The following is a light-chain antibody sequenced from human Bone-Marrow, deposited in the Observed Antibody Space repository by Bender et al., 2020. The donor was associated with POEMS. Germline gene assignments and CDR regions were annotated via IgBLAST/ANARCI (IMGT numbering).Light chain of an antibody. CDR1: GGSIASAF. J-gene: IGLJ2*01. V-gene: IGLV2-23*02. CDR2: DVT. Sequence: LTQPHSVSESPGKTVTISCTRSGGSIASAFVQWYQQHPGKAPKLMIYDVTKRPSGVSNRFSGSKSGSTASLTISGLQAEDEADYYCCSYGGSSTCVFGGGTKLTVL. CDR3: CSYGGSSTCV.